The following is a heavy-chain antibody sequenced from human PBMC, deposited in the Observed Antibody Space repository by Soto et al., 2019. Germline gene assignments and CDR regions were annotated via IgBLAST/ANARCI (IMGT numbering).Heavy chain of an antibody. CDR2: ISAYNGNT. Sequence: ASVKVSCKASGYTFTSYGISWVRQAPGQGLEWMGWISAYNGNTNYAQKLQGRVTMTTDTSTSTAYMELRSLRSDDTAVYYCARYADLVATTPTFDYWGQGTLVTVSS. V-gene: IGHV1-18*01. CDR3: ARYADLVATTPTFDY. J-gene: IGHJ4*02. D-gene: IGHD5-12*01. CDR1: GYTFTSYG.